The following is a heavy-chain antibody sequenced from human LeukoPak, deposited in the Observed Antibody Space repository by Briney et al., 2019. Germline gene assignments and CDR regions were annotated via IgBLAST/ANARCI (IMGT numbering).Heavy chain of an antibody. CDR1: GFTFSDYS. V-gene: IGHV3-21*05. Sequence: AESLTLSCATSGFTFSDYSMSWVRQPPGGGREWISYIGLGGGFVSYSGSEKGRFITCRNPAGKSVEMQMNSLRADDTAVYYCARDHKWAFDYWGQGTLVTVSS. CDR2: IGLGGGFV. J-gene: IGHJ4*02. D-gene: IGHD1-26*01. CDR3: ARDHKWAFDY.